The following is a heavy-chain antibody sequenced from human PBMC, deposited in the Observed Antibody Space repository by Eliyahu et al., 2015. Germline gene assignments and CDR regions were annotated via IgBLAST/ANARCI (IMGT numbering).Heavy chain of an antibody. CDR1: GGSISSYY. CDR3: ARSYGSGNYFDS. D-gene: IGHD3-10*01. Sequence: QVQLQESGPGLVKPSETLSLTCXVSGGSISSYYWSWIRQPPGQGLEWIGYISYSGGTDYSPSLKSRVTISSDTPKNQLSLRLSSVTAADTAVYYCARSYGSGNYFDSWGQGTLVTVSS. V-gene: IGHV4-59*01. CDR2: ISYSGGT. J-gene: IGHJ4*02.